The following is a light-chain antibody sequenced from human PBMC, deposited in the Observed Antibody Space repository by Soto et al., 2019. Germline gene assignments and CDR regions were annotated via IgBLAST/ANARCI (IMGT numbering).Light chain of an antibody. Sequence: RAPATRDDSLGRGASRESRDSQSVRTYLAWYQVKPGQAPRLLIYDASNRATGIPDRFSGSGYGVEFTLTISRLELEGFAVYYGQQYGSAGTVGQGTRVEIK. V-gene: IGKV3-20*01. CDR2: DAS. CDR3: QQYGSAGT. J-gene: IGKJ1*01. CDR1: QSVRTY.